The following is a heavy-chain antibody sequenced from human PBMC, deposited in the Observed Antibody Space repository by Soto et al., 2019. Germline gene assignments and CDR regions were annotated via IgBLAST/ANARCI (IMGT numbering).Heavy chain of an antibody. CDR3: ARDGRKQLWVEGLNAMDV. CDR1: AYTFTSYG. CDR2: ISGYNGQT. J-gene: IGHJ6*02. Sequence: QGQLVQSGPEVKKPGASVKVSCKASAYTFTSYGISWVRQAPGQGLEWMGWISGYNGQTNYAQKFRGRVTITTDTSTSIAYMELRSLRSDDTAMYYCARDGRKQLWVEGLNAMDVWGQGTTVTVSS. V-gene: IGHV1-18*01. D-gene: IGHD5-18*01.